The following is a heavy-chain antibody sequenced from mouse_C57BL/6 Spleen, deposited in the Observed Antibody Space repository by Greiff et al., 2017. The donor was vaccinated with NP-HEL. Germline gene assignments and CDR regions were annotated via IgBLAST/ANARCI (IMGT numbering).Heavy chain of an antibody. J-gene: IGHJ2*01. Sequence: QVQLQQSGAELVRPGTSVKMSCKASGYTFTNYWIGWAKQRPGHGLEWIGDIYPGGGYTNYNEKFKGKATRTADKSSSTAYMQFSSLTSEDSAIYYCARSPYYYGSSYDYWGQGTTLTVSS. CDR2: IYPGGGYT. D-gene: IGHD1-1*01. CDR1: GYTFTNYW. CDR3: ARSPYYYGSSYDY. V-gene: IGHV1-63*01.